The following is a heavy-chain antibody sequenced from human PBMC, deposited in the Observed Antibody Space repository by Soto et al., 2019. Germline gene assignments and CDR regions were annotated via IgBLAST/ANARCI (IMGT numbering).Heavy chain of an antibody. D-gene: IGHD1-7*01. Sequence: SETLSLTCTVSGGSISSYYWSWIRQPPGKGLEWIGYIYYSGSTNYNPSLKSRVTISVDTSKNQFSLKLSSVTAADTALYYCARVRGNWNYYHYFDYWGQGTLVTVSS. CDR2: IYYSGST. V-gene: IGHV4-59*01. CDR3: ARVRGNWNYYHYFDY. J-gene: IGHJ4*02. CDR1: GGSISSYY.